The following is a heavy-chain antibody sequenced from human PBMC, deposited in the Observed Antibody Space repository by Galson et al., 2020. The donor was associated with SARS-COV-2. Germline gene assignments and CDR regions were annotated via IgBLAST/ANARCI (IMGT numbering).Heavy chain of an antibody. Sequence: GGSLRLSCTASGFTFGDYAMSWFRQAPGKGLEWVGFIRSKAYGGTTEYAASVKGRFTIPRDDSKSIAYLQMNSLKTEDTAVYYCTRDGGYSSHWGFYYYYYGMDVWGQGTTVTVSS. CDR2: IRSKAYGGTT. V-gene: IGHV3-49*03. J-gene: IGHJ6*02. CDR1: GFTFGDYA. D-gene: IGHD5-18*01. CDR3: TRDGGYSSHWGFYYYYYGMDV.